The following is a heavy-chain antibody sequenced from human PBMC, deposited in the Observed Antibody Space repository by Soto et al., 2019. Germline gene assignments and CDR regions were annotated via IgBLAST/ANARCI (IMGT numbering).Heavy chain of an antibody. CDR1: GASISIGGYF. J-gene: IGHJ6*02. CDR3: ATDEYFGSEIDFYYYAVVV. D-gene: IGHD3-10*01. CDR2: IYYNGST. Sequence: QVQLQESGPGLVKPSQTLSLTCTVSGASISIGGYFWSWIRQHPGKGLEWIGHIYYNGSTYYNPSLRSRLIIAVDASMNELSLRLTSVTAADSAVYFCATDEYFGSEIDFYYYAVVVWGQGTTVTVSS. V-gene: IGHV4-31*03.